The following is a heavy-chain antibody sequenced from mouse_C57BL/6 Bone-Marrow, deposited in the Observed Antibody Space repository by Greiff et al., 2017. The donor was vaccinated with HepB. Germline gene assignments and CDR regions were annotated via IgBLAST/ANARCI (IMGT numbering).Heavy chain of an antibody. CDR3: ARDAPMVGYFDY. V-gene: IGHV7-1*01. Sequence: EVQGVESGGGLVQSGRSLRLSCATSGFTFSDFYMEWVRQAPGKGLEWIAASRNKANDYTTEYSASVKGRFIVSRDTSQSILYLQMNALRAEDTAIYYCARDAPMVGYFDYWGQGTTLTVSS. D-gene: IGHD2-2*01. CDR2: SRNKANDYTT. J-gene: IGHJ2*01. CDR1: GFTFSDFY.